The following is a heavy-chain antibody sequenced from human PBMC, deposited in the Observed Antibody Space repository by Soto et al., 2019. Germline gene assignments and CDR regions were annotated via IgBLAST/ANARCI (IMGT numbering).Heavy chain of an antibody. D-gene: IGHD3-9*01. V-gene: IGHV5-51*01. Sequence: PGESLKISCKGSGYSFTSYWIGWVRQMPGKGLEWMGIIYPGDSDTRHSPSFQGQVTISADKSISTAYLQWSSLKASDTAMYYCARHFLGGGPLNYDILPGSKHYYGMDVWGQGTTVTVSS. J-gene: IGHJ6*02. CDR1: GYSFTSYW. CDR3: ARHFLGGGPLNYDILPGSKHYYGMDV. CDR2: IYPGDSDT.